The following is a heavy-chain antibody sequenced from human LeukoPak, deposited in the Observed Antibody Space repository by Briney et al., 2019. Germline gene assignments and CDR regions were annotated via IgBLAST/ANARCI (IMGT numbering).Heavy chain of an antibody. V-gene: IGHV3-7*03. CDR2: IKQDGSEK. D-gene: IGHD6-19*01. J-gene: IGHJ4*02. CDR3: ARARIAVAAFITIDY. CDR1: GFTSSSYW. Sequence: PGGSLRLSCAASGFTSSSYWMHWVRQAPGKGLEWVANIKQDGSEKYYVDSVKGRFTISRDNAKNSLYLQMNSLRAEDTAVYYCARARIAVAAFITIDYWGQGTLVTVSS.